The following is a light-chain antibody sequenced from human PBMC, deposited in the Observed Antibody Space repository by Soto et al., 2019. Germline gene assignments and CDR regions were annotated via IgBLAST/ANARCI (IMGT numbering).Light chain of an antibody. CDR1: QSILYNSKNKNY. J-gene: IGKJ2*01. Sequence: DIVMTQSPDSLAVSLGERATVNCTSRQSILYNSKNKNYLAWYQQKPGQSPKLLIYWASTRESVVPDRFSGSGSGTDFTLTISSLQAEDVAVYCCQQYYRTPYIFGQGTKLEIK. CDR3: QQYYRTPYI. CDR2: WAS. V-gene: IGKV4-1*01.